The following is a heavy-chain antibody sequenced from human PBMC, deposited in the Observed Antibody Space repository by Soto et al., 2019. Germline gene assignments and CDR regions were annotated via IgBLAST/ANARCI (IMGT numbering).Heavy chain of an antibody. Sequence: PGESLKISCQAPGYYFTDYWIGWVRQMPGKGLEWMGIIHPRDSDTKYSPSFQGHVTFSVETSISTAFLQWNSLKASDSAIYYCARQHYDFWSGSDIGSSYFDFWGRGTQVTVSS. CDR2: IHPRDSDT. D-gene: IGHD3-3*01. V-gene: IGHV5-51*01. CDR1: GYYFTDYW. J-gene: IGHJ2*01. CDR3: ARQHYDFWSGSDIGSSYFDF.